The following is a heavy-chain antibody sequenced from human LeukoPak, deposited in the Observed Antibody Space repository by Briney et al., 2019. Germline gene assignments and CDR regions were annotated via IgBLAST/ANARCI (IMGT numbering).Heavy chain of an antibody. D-gene: IGHD1-7*01. Sequence: PGGSLRPSCAASGFTFSSYAMSWVRQAPGKGLEWVSAISGSGGSTYYADSVKGRFTISRDNSKNTLYLQMNSLRAEDTAVYYCAKDNWNYVTSDFDYWGQGTLVTVSS. J-gene: IGHJ4*02. CDR1: GFTFSSYA. CDR2: ISGSGGST. CDR3: AKDNWNYVTSDFDY. V-gene: IGHV3-23*01.